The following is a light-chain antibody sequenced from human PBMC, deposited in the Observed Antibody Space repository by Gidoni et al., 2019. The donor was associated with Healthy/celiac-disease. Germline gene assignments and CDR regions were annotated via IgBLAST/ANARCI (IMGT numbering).Light chain of an antibody. CDR1: SSDVGSYNL. V-gene: IGLV2-23*02. CDR3: CSYAGSSTLM. Sequence: QSALTQPASVSGSPGQSITISCTGTSSDVGSYNLVSWYQQHPGKATKLMIYEVSKRPSGVSNRFSGSKSGNTASLTISGLQAEDEADYYCCSYAGSSTLMFGGGTKLTVL. CDR2: EVS. J-gene: IGLJ3*02.